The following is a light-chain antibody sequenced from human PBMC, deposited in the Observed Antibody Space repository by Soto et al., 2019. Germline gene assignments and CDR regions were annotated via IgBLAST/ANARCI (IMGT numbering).Light chain of an antibody. CDR3: SSYTTGSTYV. V-gene: IGLV2-14*01. Sequence: QSALTQPASVSGSPGQSITISCTGTSSDIGVYDYVSWYQQYPGKAPKFLISEVNNRPSGVSNRFSGSKSGNTASLTISGLQAEDEADYYCSSYTTGSTYVFGTGTKVTAL. J-gene: IGLJ1*01. CDR1: SSDIGVYDY. CDR2: EVN.